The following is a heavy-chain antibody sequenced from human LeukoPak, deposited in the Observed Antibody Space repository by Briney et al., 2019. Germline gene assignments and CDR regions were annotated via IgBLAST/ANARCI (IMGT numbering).Heavy chain of an antibody. D-gene: IGHD3-3*01. J-gene: IGHJ3*02. Sequence: GGSLRLSCAASGFTFSSYAMTWVRQAPGRGLEWVSAISGSGYNSYYADSVKGRFTISRDNSKNTLFLQMNSLRGEDTAIYYCAKWMVRRDFWSGAFDIWGQGTMVTV. CDR3: AKWMVRRDFWSGAFDI. CDR1: GFTFSSYA. V-gene: IGHV3-23*01. CDR2: ISGSGYNS.